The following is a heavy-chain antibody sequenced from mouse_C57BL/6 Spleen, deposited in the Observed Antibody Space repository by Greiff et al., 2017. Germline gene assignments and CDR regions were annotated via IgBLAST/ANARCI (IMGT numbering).Heavy chain of an antibody. D-gene: IGHD2-3*01. J-gene: IGHJ2*01. CDR3: AKTVDGYFFFDY. Sequence: VKLEESGPGLVQPSQSLSITCTVSGFSLTSYGVHWVRQSPGKGLEWLGVIWRGGSTDYNAAFMSRLSITKDNSKSQVFFKMNSLQADDTAIYYCAKTVDGYFFFDYWGQGTTLTVSS. CDR1: GFSLTSYG. V-gene: IGHV2-5*01. CDR2: IWRGGST.